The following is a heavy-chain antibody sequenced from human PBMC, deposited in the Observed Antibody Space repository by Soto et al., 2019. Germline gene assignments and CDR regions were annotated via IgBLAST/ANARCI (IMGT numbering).Heavy chain of an antibody. J-gene: IGHJ4*02. CDR2: ISGSGGST. Sequence: LXLSCAASGLTFSSYAMSWVRQAAGKGLEWGSAISGSGGSTYYADSVKGRFTISRDNSKNTLYLQMNSLRAEDTAVYYCAKGGVVTVLFDCWGPGNLVTVSS. D-gene: IGHD2-21*02. CDR1: GLTFSSYA. V-gene: IGHV3-23*01. CDR3: AKGGVVTVLFDC.